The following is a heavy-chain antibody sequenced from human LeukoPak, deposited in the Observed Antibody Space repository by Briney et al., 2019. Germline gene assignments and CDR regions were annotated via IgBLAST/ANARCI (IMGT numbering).Heavy chain of an antibody. V-gene: IGHV4-34*01. D-gene: IGHD1-1*01. CDR2: INHSGST. Sequence: SETLSLTCAVYGGSFSGYYWSWIRQPPGKGLEWIGEINHSGSTNYNPSLKSRVTISVDTSKNQFSLKLSSVTAADTAVYYCARGRRGYVYNWFDPWGQGTLVTVSS. J-gene: IGHJ5*02. CDR3: ARGRRGYVYNWFDP. CDR1: GGSFSGYY.